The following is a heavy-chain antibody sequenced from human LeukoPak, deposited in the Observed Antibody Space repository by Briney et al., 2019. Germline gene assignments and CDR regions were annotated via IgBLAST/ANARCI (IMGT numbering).Heavy chain of an antibody. CDR1: GYTFTSYY. J-gene: IGHJ5*02. Sequence: ASVKVSCKASGYTFTSYYMHWVRQAPGQGLEWMGIINPSGGSTSYAQKFQGRVTMTRDMSTSTVYMELRSLRSDDTAVYYCAAREGSEEWELLFSWGQGTLVTVSS. V-gene: IGHV1-46*01. D-gene: IGHD1-26*01. CDR2: INPSGGST. CDR3: AAREGSEEWELLFS.